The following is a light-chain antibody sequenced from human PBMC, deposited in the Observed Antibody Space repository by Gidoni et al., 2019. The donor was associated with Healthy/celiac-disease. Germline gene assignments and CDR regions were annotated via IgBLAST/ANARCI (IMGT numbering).Light chain of an antibody. J-gene: IGKJ4*01. CDR2: WAS. CDR3: QQYYSTPLT. Sequence: DIVLTQSPDSLALSLGERATIHCKSSQSVVYSSNNKNYLAWYQQKPGQPPKLLLYWASTRASGVPDRFGGSGSGTDFTLTISSLQAEDVAVYYCQQYYSTPLTFGGGTKVEIK. V-gene: IGKV4-1*01. CDR1: QSVVYSSNNKNY.